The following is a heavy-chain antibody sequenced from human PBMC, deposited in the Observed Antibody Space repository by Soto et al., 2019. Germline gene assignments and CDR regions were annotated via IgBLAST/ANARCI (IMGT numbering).Heavy chain of an antibody. CDR3: ARAVVYYDILTGNTRGNWFDP. CDR1: GFTFSSHG. V-gene: IGHV3-33*01. CDR2: IWYDGSNK. D-gene: IGHD3-9*01. J-gene: IGHJ5*02. Sequence: PGGSLRLSCAASGFTFSSHGMHWVRQAPGKGLEWVAVIWYDGSNKYYADSVKGRFTISRDNSKNTLYLQMNSLRAEDTAVYYCARAVVYYDILTGNTRGNWFDPWGQGTLVTVSS.